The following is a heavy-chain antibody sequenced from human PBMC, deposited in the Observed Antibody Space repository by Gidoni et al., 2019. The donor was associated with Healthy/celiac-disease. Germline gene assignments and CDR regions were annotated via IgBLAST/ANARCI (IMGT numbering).Heavy chain of an antibody. CDR3: ARNRRSTTTNPNDAFDI. D-gene: IGHD4-17*01. J-gene: IGHJ3*02. CDR1: VGTFSSYA. CDR2: IIPIFGTA. Sequence: QVQLVQSGAEVQKPGSSVKVSCKASVGTFSSYAISWVRQAPGQGLEWMGGIIPIFGTANYAQKFQGRVTITADESTSTAYMELSSLRSEDTAVYYCARNRRSTTTNPNDAFDIWGQGTMVTVSS. V-gene: IGHV1-69*01.